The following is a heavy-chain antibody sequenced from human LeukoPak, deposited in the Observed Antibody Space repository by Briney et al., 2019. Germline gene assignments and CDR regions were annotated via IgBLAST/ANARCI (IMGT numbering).Heavy chain of an antibody. D-gene: IGHD1-7*01. J-gene: IGHJ5*02. CDR2: INHSGST. V-gene: IGHV4-34*01. Sequence: SETLSLTCAVYGGSFSGYYWSWIRQPPGKGLEWIGEINHSGSTNYNPSLKSRVTISVDTSKDQFSLKLSSVTAADTAVYYCARINWNSDPWGQGTLVTVSS. CDR3: ARINWNSDP. CDR1: GGSFSGYY.